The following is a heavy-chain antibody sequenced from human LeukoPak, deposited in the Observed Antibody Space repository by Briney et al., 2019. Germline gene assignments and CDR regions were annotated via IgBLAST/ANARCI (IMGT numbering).Heavy chain of an antibody. CDR3: ARDRDFWSGYYAIGGFDY. J-gene: IGHJ4*02. V-gene: IGHV1-69*05. CDR1: GGTFSSYA. D-gene: IGHD3-3*01. Sequence: ASVKVSCKASGGTFSSYAISWVRQAPGQGLEWMGRIIPIFGTANYAQKFQGRVTITTDESTSTAYMELSRLRSEDTAVYYCARDRDFWSGYYAIGGFDYWGQGTLVTVSS. CDR2: IIPIFGTA.